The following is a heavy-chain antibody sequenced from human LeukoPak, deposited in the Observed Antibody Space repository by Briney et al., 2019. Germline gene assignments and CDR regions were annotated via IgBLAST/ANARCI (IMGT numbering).Heavy chain of an antibody. CDR2: IYTSGST. Sequence: SETLSLTCTVSGGSISSGSYYWSWTRQPAGKGLEWIGRIYTSGSTNYNPSLKSRVTISVDTSKNQFSLKLSSVTAADTAVYYCARVSRGSGSYYFSDYWGQGTLVTVSS. D-gene: IGHD3-10*01. CDR1: GGSISSGSYY. V-gene: IGHV4-61*02. CDR3: ARVSRGSGSYYFSDY. J-gene: IGHJ4*02.